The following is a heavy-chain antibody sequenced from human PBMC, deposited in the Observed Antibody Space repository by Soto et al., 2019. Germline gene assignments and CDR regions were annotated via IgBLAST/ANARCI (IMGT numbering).Heavy chain of an antibody. D-gene: IGHD6-13*01. Sequence: GGSLRLSCAASGFTFSSYGMHWVRQAPGKGLEWVAVIWYDGSNKYYADSVKGRFTISRDNSKNTLYLQMNSLRAEDTAVYYCAREPIAAAGPLVDYWGQGTLVTVSS. CDR1: GFTFSSYG. CDR3: AREPIAAAGPLVDY. V-gene: IGHV3-33*01. CDR2: IWYDGSNK. J-gene: IGHJ4*02.